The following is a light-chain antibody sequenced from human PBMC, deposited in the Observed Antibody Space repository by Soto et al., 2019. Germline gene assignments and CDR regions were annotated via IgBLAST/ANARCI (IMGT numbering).Light chain of an antibody. CDR1: QSVNSF. CDR3: QQRSNWPPSIT. J-gene: IGKJ5*01. Sequence: EIVLTQSPATLSLSPGERATLSCRASQSVNSFLAWYQHKPDQAPRLLIYDASNRATGIPARFSGGGSGTDFTLTISSLEPEDFAVYYCQQRSNWPPSITFGQGTRLEIK. CDR2: DAS. V-gene: IGKV3-11*01.